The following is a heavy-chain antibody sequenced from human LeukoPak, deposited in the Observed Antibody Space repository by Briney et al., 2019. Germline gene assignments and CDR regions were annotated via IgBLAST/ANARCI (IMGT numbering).Heavy chain of an antibody. D-gene: IGHD3-3*01. J-gene: IGHJ4*02. CDR3: AIGGWFWSGYYPFDY. CDR2: SFYSRGS. V-gene: IGHV4-4*02. Sequence: SETLSLTCAVSGASVSSSCWWIWVRQSPGKGLEWIGESFYSRGSNYNPSLKSRVTMSLDESTNHFSLKLSSVTAADTAVYYCAIGGWFWSGYYPFDYWGQGTLVTVSS. CDR1: GASVSSSCW.